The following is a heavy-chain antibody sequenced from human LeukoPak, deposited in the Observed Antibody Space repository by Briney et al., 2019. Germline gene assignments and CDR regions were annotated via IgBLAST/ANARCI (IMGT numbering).Heavy chain of an antibody. CDR1: GFTFSNAW. J-gene: IGHJ4*02. V-gene: IGHV3-15*01. CDR3: TTGYSGSYPDFDY. D-gene: IGHD1-26*01. CDR2: IKSKTDGGTT. Sequence: GGSLRLSCAASGFTFSNAWMSWVRQAPGKGLEWVGRIKSKTDGGTTDYAAPMKGRFTISRDDSKNTLYLQMNSLKTEDTAVYYCTTGYSGSYPDFDYWGQGTLVTVSS.